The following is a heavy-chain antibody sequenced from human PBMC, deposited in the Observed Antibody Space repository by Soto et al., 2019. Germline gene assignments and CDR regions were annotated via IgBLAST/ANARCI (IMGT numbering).Heavy chain of an antibody. V-gene: IGHV3-30*18. CDR1: GFTFSSYG. CDR2: ISYDGSNK. D-gene: IGHD6-19*01. CDR3: AKDRVAGAGTLPDY. Sequence: QVQLVESGGGVVQPGRSLRLSCAASGFTFSSYGMHWVRQAPGKGLEWVAVISYDGSNKYSADSVKGRFTISRDNSKNTMYLQMNSLRAEDTAVSYCAKDRVAGAGTLPDYWGQGTLVTVSS. J-gene: IGHJ4*02.